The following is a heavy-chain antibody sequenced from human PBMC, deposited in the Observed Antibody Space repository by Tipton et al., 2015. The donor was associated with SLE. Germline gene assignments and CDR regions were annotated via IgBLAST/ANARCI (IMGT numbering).Heavy chain of an antibody. D-gene: IGHD6-6*01. V-gene: IGHV4-38-2*01. Sequence: LRLSCAVSGYSISSGYYWGWIRQPPGKGLEWIGSIYYSGSTYYNPSLKSRVTISVDTSKNQFSLKLSSVTAADTAVYYCARRGSSPNFDYWGQGTLVTVSS. CDR3: ARRGSSPNFDY. CDR1: GYSISSGYY. J-gene: IGHJ4*02. CDR2: IYYSGST.